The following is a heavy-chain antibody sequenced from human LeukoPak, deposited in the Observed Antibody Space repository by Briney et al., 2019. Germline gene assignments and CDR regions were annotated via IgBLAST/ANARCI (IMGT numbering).Heavy chain of an antibody. CDR1: GFTFTSSA. V-gene: IGHV1-58*02. CDR2: IVVGSGNT. CDR3: AARDGVGATPRRVLDAFDI. J-gene: IGHJ3*02. D-gene: IGHD1-26*01. Sequence: SVKVSCKASGFTFTSSAMQWVRQARGQRLEWIGWIVVGSGNTNYAQKFQERVTITRDMSTSTAYMELSSLRSGDTAVYYCAARDGVGATPRRVLDAFDIWGQGTMVTVSS.